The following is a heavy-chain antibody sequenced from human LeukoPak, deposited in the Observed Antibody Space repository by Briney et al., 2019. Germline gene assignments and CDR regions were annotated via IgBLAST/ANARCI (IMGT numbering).Heavy chain of an antibody. D-gene: IGHD2-15*01. CDR1: GFPFSNYS. Sequence: QPGGPLRPSCSSSGFPFSNYSMHWVRQAPGKGLEYVSAISDSGSSTYYSGSVKGRFTTSRDNSKNTLYLQMSSLRAEYTAVYFCVRGYSFGPYGMDVWGQGTTVTVSS. V-gene: IGHV3-64D*09. CDR3: VRGYSFGPYGMDV. CDR2: ISDSGSST. J-gene: IGHJ6*02.